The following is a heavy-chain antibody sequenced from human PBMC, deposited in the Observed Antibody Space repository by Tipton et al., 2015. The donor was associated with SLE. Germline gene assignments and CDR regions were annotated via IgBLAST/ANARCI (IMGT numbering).Heavy chain of an antibody. CDR3: ARDPAARRGMDV. CDR1: GGPISSSNW. D-gene: IGHD6-6*01. Sequence: TLSLTCAVSGGPISSSNWWSWVRQPPGKGLEWIGEIYHSGSTNYNPSLKSRVAISVDKSKNQFSLKLSSVTAADTAVYYCARDPAARRGMDVWGQGTTVTVSS. CDR2: IYHSGST. V-gene: IGHV4-4*02. J-gene: IGHJ6*02.